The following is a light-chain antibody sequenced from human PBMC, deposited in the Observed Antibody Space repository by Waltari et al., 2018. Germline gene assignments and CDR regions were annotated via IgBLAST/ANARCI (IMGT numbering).Light chain of an antibody. CDR2: AAS. CDR1: QSISTY. CDR3: QQSYSTLLT. Sequence: DIQMTQSPSSLSASVGDRVTITCRASQSISTYLNWYQQKPGKAPKILIFAASRLESGVPSRFSGSGSGTDFTLTISSLQPDYFATYYCQQSYSTLLTFGGGTKVEIK. J-gene: IGKJ4*01. V-gene: IGKV1-39*01.